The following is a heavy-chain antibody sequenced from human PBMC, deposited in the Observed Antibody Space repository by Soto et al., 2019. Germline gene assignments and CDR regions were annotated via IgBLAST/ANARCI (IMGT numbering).Heavy chain of an antibody. J-gene: IGHJ4*02. CDR3: ATHREGATYYFDH. V-gene: IGHV1-58*01. CDR1: TFTFTSSA. CDR2: IVVGSGNT. Sequence: QMQLVQSGPEVKKPGTSVQVSCKASTFTFTSSAVQWVRQARGQRLEWIGWIVVGSGNTKYAQNFQERVTITRDMSSGTAYLELSSRRSEDTAVYYFATHREGATYYFDHWGQGTLLTVSS. D-gene: IGHD1-26*01.